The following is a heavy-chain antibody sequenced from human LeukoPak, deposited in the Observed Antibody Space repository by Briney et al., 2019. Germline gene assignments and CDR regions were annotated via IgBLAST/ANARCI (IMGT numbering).Heavy chain of an antibody. J-gene: IGHJ4*02. CDR3: TTDLWAEMGSLRAFDY. D-gene: IGHD5-24*01. V-gene: IGHV3-15*01. CDR1: GFTFSNAW. CDR2: IKSKTDGGTT. Sequence: PGGSLRLSCAASGFTFSNAWMSWVRQAPGKGLEWVGRIKSKTDGGTTDYAAPVKGRFTISRDDSKNALYLQMNSLKTEDTAVYYCTTDLWAEMGSLRAFDYWGQGTLVTVSS.